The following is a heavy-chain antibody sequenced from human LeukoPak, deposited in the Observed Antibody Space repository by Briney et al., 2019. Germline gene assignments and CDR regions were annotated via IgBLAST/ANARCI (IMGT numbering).Heavy chain of an antibody. CDR2: IYYSGST. J-gene: IGHJ4*02. D-gene: IGHD3-16*01. V-gene: IGHV4-59*11. Sequence: SSETLSLTCTLSGGSLSSHYGSCIRQPPEKGLEWIGYIYYSGSTKYTPPLKSRLTISVDTSKNQFSLKMSCVTAADTAVYYCASVAGGVMVYWGQGTLVTVSS. CDR1: GGSLSSHY. CDR3: ASVAGGVMVY.